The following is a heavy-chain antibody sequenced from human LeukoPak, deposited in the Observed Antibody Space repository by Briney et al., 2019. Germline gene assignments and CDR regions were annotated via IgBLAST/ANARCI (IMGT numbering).Heavy chain of an antibody. CDR2: IYYSGST. Sequence: SETLSLTCTVSGGSISSSSYYWGWIRQPPGKGLEWIGSIYYSGSTYYNPSLKSRVTISVDTSKNQFSLKLSSVTAADTAVYYCASLGGFDSWGQGTLVTVSS. CDR1: GGSISSSSYY. V-gene: IGHV4-39*01. CDR3: ASLGGFDS. D-gene: IGHD3-16*01. J-gene: IGHJ4*02.